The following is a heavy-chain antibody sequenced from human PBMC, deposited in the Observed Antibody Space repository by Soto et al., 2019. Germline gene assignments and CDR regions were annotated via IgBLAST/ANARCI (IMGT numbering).Heavy chain of an antibody. CDR2: ISGSGGST. D-gene: IGHD5-18*01. Sequence: GGSVRLSCAASGFSFSSYAMSWVRQAPGKGLEWVSAISGSGGSTYYADSVKRRFTISRDNSKNTLYLQMSSLRADDTDEYYCARVPLVYSYGDGMDVCGQGTTVTVSS. CDR3: ARVPLVYSYGDGMDV. CDR1: GFSFSSYA. V-gene: IGHV3-23*01. J-gene: IGHJ6*02.